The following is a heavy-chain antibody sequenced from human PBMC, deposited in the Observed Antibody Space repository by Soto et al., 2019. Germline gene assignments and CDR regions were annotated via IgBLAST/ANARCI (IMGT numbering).Heavy chain of an antibody. D-gene: IGHD3-3*01. V-gene: IGHV3-11*01. J-gene: IGHJ4*02. Sequence: RGSLRLSCPASAFTFTRHYVTCIRQAPGKGLEWVSYISSSGSTIYYADSVKGRFTISRDNAENSLYLQMNSLRAEYTAVYYCARVGEMTYKDWGQGTLVTVSS. CDR3: ARVGEMTYKD. CDR2: ISSSGSTI. CDR1: AFTFTRHY.